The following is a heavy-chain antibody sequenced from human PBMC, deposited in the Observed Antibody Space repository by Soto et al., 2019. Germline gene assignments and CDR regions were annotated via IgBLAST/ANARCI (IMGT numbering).Heavy chain of an antibody. J-gene: IGHJ6*02. D-gene: IGHD3-16*01. CDR3: AGSSGGWGKLWNCYGMDV. CDR1: GFTFSSYS. Sequence: EVQLVESGGGLVKPGGSLRLSCAASGFTFSSYSMNWVRQAPGKGLEWVSSISSGSSYIYYADSVKGRFTISRDNAKNAQDLQMNSLRAEGTAVYDCAGSSGGWGKLWNCYGMDVWGQGTTVTVSS. V-gene: IGHV3-21*06. CDR2: ISSGSSYI.